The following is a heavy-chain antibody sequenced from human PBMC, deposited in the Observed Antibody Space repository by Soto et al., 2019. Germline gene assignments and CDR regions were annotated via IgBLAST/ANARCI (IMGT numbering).Heavy chain of an antibody. CDR3: ARVRGGGSEYFFDY. CDR2: INPSGGTT. CDR1: GYTFTRYN. Sequence: GASVKVSCKASGYTFTRYNVHWVRQAPGQGLEWMAIINPSGGTTYYVQKFEGRVTLTTDTSTSTVYMELSSLRSDDTAVYYCARVRGGGSEYFFDYWGQGTPVTVYS. D-gene: IGHD2-15*01. V-gene: IGHV1-46*01. J-gene: IGHJ4*02.